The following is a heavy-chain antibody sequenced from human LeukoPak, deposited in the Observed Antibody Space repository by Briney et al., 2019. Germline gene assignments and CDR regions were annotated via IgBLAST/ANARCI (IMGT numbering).Heavy chain of an antibody. CDR1: GYTFTGYY. J-gene: IGHJ6*03. CDR3: ARGDREYDFWSGYHYYYYMDV. Sequence: ASVKVSCKASGYTFTGYYMHWVRQAPGQGLEWMGWSNPNSGGTNYAQKFQGRVTMTRDTSISTAYMELSRLRSDDTAVYYCARGDREYDFWSGYHYYYYMDVWGKGTTVTVSS. V-gene: IGHV1-2*02. CDR2: SNPNSGGT. D-gene: IGHD3-3*01.